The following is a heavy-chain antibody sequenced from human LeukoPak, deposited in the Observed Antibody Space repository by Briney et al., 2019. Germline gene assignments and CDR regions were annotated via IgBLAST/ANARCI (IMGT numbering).Heavy chain of an antibody. CDR2: ISSFSNFR. CDR3: ARPTIAAAGNFEY. J-gene: IGHJ4*02. Sequence: GGSLRLSCAASGFTFSDYYMSWIRQAPGKGLEWVSHISSFSNFRSYADSVKGRVTISRDNAKNSLYLQVNSLRAEDTAVYYCARPTIAAAGNFEYWGQGTLVTVSS. CDR1: GFTFSDYY. D-gene: IGHD6-13*01. V-gene: IGHV3-11*03.